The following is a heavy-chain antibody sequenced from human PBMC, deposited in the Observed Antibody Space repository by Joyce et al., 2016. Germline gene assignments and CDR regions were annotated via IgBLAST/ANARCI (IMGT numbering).Heavy chain of an antibody. CDR1: GFNVPDNY. Sequence: EVQLVESGGGLNQPGGSLRLSCAASGFNVPDNYYMNWVRQAPGKGLDGVAVLYSGGSSYYADSVKGRFTISRDNSKNTLYLQLNSLRAEDTAVYYCARDGRFGELLHWGQGTLVTVSS. CDR2: LYSGGSS. CDR3: ARDGRFGELLH. J-gene: IGHJ4*02. V-gene: IGHV3-53*01. D-gene: IGHD3-10*01.